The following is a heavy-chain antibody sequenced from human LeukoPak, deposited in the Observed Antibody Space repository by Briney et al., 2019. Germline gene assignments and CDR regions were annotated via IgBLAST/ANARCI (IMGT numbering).Heavy chain of an antibody. J-gene: IGHJ6*02. D-gene: IGHD6-13*01. CDR3: ARESSSWYEPALMGNYGMDV. CDR2: INPNSGGT. CDR1: GYTFTGYY. V-gene: IGHV1-2*02. Sequence: GASVKVSCKASGYTFTGYYMHWVRQAPGQGLEWMGWINPNSGGTNYAQKFQGRVTMTRDTSISTAYMELSRLRSDDTAVYYCARESSSWYEPALMGNYGMDVWGQGTTVTVSS.